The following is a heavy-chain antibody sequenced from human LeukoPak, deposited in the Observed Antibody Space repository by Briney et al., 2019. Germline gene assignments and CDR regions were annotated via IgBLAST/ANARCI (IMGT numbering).Heavy chain of an antibody. V-gene: IGHV4-59*08. Sequence: SETLSLTCTVSGGSISSYYWSWFRQPPGEGLDWIGYIYYSGSTNYNPSLKSRVTISVDTSKNQFSLKLSSVTAADTAVYYCARAAPYASGYPDYWGQGTLVTVSS. J-gene: IGHJ4*02. D-gene: IGHD3-22*01. CDR3: ARAAPYASGYPDY. CDR2: IYYSGST. CDR1: GGSISSYY.